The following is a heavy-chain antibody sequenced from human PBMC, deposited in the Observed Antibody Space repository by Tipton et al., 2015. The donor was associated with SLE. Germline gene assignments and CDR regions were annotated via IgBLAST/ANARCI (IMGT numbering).Heavy chain of an antibody. CDR1: GFTFSRYA. J-gene: IGHJ6*03. Sequence: SLRLSCAASGFTFSRYAMHWVRQAPGKGLEWVAVISYEGRDKKYADSVKGRFAISRDDSKNTVYLQMNNLTSEDTAVYYCARGAPKTVVATYYYMDVWGKGTTVTVSS. V-gene: IGHV3-30*09. CDR2: ISYEGRDK. D-gene: IGHD2-2*01. CDR3: ARGAPKTVVATYYYMDV.